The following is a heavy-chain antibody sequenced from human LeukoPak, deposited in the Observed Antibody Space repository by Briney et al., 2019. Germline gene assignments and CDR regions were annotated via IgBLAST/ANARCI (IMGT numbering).Heavy chain of an antibody. CDR3: AKRGVGDVGAFDI. CDR1: GFTFSSYW. V-gene: IGHV3-7*03. J-gene: IGHJ3*02. D-gene: IGHD1-26*01. Sequence: GGSLRLSCAASGFTFSSYWMSWVRQAPGKGLEWVANIKQDGSEKYYVDSVKGRFTISRDNAKNSLYLQMNSLRAEDTAVYYCAKRGVGDVGAFDIWGQGTMVTVSS. CDR2: IKQDGSEK.